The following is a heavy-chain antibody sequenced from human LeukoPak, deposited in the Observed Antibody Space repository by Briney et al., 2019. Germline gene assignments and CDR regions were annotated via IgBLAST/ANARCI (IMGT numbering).Heavy chain of an antibody. V-gene: IGHV4-59*01. D-gene: IGHD3-16*01. CDR2: IHYSGKA. J-gene: IGHJ6*02. Sequence: SESLSLTCTVSGGYISGYYCTWIRQPPGKGLEWIGQIHYSGKADYNPSLRSRITISVDTSKNQMSLKLSSVTAADTAVYYCARFGVYYDMGVWGQGTTVTVS. CDR3: ARFGVYYDMGV. CDR1: GGYISGYY.